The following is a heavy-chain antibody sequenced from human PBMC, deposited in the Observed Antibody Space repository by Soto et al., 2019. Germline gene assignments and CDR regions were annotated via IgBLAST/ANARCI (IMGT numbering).Heavy chain of an antibody. J-gene: IGHJ4*02. CDR2: ISYDGSNT. D-gene: IGHD6-19*01. CDR1: GFTFSSYG. V-gene: IGHV3-30*18. CDR3: AKDGNVYSSGWYAPSLDY. Sequence: ESGGGVVQPGRSLRLSCAASGFTFSSYGMHWVRQAPGKGLEWVTVISYDGSNTYYGDTVKGRFTISRDNSKNTLSLQMNSLRAEDTAVYYCAKDGNVYSSGWYAPSLDYWGQGTLVTVSS.